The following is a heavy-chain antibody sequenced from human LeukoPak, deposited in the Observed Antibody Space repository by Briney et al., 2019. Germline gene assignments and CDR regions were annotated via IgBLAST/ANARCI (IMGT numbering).Heavy chain of an antibody. Sequence: SKTLSLTCTVSGGSISSYYWSWIRQPPGKGLEWIGYIYYSGSTNYNPSLKSRVTISVDTSKNQFSLKLSSVTAADTAVYYCATGRFLEWPLDYWGQGTLVTVSS. CDR1: GGSISSYY. J-gene: IGHJ4*02. CDR2: IYYSGST. CDR3: ATGRFLEWPLDY. V-gene: IGHV4-59*08. D-gene: IGHD3-3*01.